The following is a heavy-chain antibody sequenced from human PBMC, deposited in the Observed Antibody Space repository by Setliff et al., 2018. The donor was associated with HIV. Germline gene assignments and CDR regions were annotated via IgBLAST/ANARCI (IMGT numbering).Heavy chain of an antibody. J-gene: IGHJ4*01. CDR2: ISTGDGKT. CDR1: GYTFINYA. Sequence: ASVKVSCKTSGYTFINYAIHWLRQAPGQRLEWMGWISTGDGKTHYSQEFQGRLIISRDTSANTAYMELSSLRFDDTAVYFCARGALLAAFDFDHWGHGTLVTVSS. D-gene: IGHD3-10*01. CDR3: ARGALLAAFDFDH. V-gene: IGHV1-3*04.